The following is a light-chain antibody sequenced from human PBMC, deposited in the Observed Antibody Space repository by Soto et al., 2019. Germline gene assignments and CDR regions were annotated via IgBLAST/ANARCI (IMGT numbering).Light chain of an antibody. Sequence: QSVLTQPPSASGTPGQRVTISCSGSSSNIGSNTVIWYQQLPGAAPKLLIYSDNQRPSGVPYRFSGSKSGTSASLAISGLQYEDEYDYYCAAWDVSLVVFGGGTKLTVL. V-gene: IGLV1-44*01. J-gene: IGLJ2*01. CDR3: AAWDVSLVV. CDR2: SDN. CDR1: SSNIGSNT.